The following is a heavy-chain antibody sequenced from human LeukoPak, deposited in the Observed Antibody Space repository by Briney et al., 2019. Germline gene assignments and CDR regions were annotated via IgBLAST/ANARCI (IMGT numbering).Heavy chain of an antibody. D-gene: IGHD3-10*01. V-gene: IGHV3-15*01. CDR2: IKSKTDGETT. CDR3: TTDLGTYYHGSQRLIPIDY. CDR1: GFTFTNAW. J-gene: IGHJ4*02. Sequence: GGSPRLSCVDSGFTFTNAWMSWVRQAPGKGLEWIGRIKSKTDGETTNYAEPVRGRFTISRDDSKSAVYLQMNSLKIEDTAVYYCTTDLGTYYHGSQRLIPIDYWGQGTLVTVSS.